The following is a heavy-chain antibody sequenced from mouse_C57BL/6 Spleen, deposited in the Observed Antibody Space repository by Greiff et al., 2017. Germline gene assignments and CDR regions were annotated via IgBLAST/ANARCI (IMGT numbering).Heavy chain of an antibody. Sequence: LVESGAELVRPGASVTLSCKASGYTFTDYEMHWVKQTPVHGLEWIGAIDPETGGTAYNQKFKGKAILTADKSSSTAYMELRSLTSEDSAVYYCTRSTMITTTGGYYAMDYWGQGTSVTVSS. D-gene: IGHD2-4*01. CDR3: TRSTMITTTGGYYAMDY. CDR2: IDPETGGT. J-gene: IGHJ4*01. CDR1: GYTFTDYE. V-gene: IGHV1-15*01.